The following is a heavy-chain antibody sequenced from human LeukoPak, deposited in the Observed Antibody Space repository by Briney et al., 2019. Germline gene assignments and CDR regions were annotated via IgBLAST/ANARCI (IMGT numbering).Heavy chain of an antibody. J-gene: IGHJ4*02. D-gene: IGHD3-10*01. Sequence: GGSLRLSCAASGFTLNNAWMSWVRQAPGKGLEWVANIKQDGSGKYYVDSVKGRFTISRDNAKNSLYLQMNSLRAEDTAVYYCARVTRSGSSDYWGRGTLVTVSS. V-gene: IGHV3-7*03. CDR2: IKQDGSGK. CDR1: GFTLNNAW. CDR3: ARVTRSGSSDY.